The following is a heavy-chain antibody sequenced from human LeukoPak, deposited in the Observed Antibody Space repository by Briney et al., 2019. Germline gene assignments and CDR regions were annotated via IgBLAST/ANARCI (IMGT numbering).Heavy chain of an antibody. Sequence: SVKVSCKASGGTFSSYSISWVRQAPGQGLEWMGRIIPILGIANYAQKFQGRVTITADKSTSTAYMELSSLRSEDTAVYYCARDLVAVAGHEYFDYWGQGTLVTVSS. V-gene: IGHV1-69*04. D-gene: IGHD6-19*01. J-gene: IGHJ4*02. CDR2: IIPILGIA. CDR1: GGTFSSYS. CDR3: ARDLVAVAGHEYFDY.